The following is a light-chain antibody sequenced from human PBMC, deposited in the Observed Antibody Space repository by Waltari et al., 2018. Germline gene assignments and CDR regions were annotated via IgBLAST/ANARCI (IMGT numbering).Light chain of an antibody. CDR3: AAWDDSLNGPV. J-gene: IGLJ2*01. Sequence: QSVLTQPPSASGTPGQRVTMSCSGSSSNIGSHTVDWYQQFPGTAPKLLIYSDNQRPPGVPDRISGSKSGTSASLAISGLQSEDEADFYCAAWDDSLNGPVFGGGTKLAVL. CDR1: SSNIGSHT. V-gene: IGLV1-44*01. CDR2: SDN.